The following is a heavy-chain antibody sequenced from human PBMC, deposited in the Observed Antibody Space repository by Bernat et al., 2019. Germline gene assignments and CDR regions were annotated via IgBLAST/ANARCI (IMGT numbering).Heavy chain of an antibody. V-gene: IGHV3-49*04. CDR2: IRSKAYGGTT. J-gene: IGHJ4*02. CDR3: TREANEMATINYFDY. Sequence: EVQLVESGGGLVQPARSLRLSCTASGFTFGDYAMSWVRQAPGKGLEWVGFIRSKAYGGTTEYAASVKGRFTSSRDDSKSIAYLQKNSLKTEDTAVYYCTREANEMATINYFDYWGQGALVTVSS. D-gene: IGHD5-24*01. CDR1: GFTFGDYA.